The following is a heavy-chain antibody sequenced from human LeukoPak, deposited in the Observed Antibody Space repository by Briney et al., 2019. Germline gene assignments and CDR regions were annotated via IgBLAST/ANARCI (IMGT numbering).Heavy chain of an antibody. D-gene: IGHD6-19*01. V-gene: IGHV1-2*02. J-gene: IGHJ4*02. CDR2: INPNSGGT. CDR3: ARAPSIAVAGNNPRPTYYFDD. Sequence: ASVKVSCKASGYTFTGYYMPWVRQAPGQGLEWMGWINPNSGGTNYAQKFQGRVTMTRDTSISTAYMELSRLRSDDTAVYYCARAPSIAVAGNNPRPTYYFDDWGQGTLVTVSS. CDR1: GYTFTGYY.